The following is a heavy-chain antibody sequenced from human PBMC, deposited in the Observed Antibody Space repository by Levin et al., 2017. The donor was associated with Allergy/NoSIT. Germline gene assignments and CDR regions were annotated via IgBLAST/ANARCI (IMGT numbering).Heavy chain of an antibody. D-gene: IGHD2-2*01. Sequence: GGSLRLSCAASGFTFSSYGMHWVRQAPGKGLEWVAVIWYDGSNKYYADSVKGRFTISRDNSKNTLYLQMNSLRAEDTAVYYCARDQEDIVVVPAAMDYWGQGTLVTVSS. CDR1: GFTFSSYG. J-gene: IGHJ4*02. V-gene: IGHV3-33*01. CDR3: ARDQEDIVVVPAAMDY. CDR2: IWYDGSNK.